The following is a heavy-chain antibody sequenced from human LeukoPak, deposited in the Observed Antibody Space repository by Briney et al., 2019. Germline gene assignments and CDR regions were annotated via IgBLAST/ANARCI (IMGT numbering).Heavy chain of an antibody. D-gene: IGHD2-21*02. CDR3: AKDPGPTNPTAFDY. J-gene: IGHJ4*02. Sequence: GGSLRLSCAASGFTFSSYAMSWVRQAPGKGLEWVSVISDSGGSTHYADSVKGRFSISRDNSKNTLYLQMNSLRAEDTAVYYCAKDPGPTNPTAFDYWGQGTLVTVSS. V-gene: IGHV3-23*01. CDR1: GFTFSSYA. CDR2: ISDSGGST.